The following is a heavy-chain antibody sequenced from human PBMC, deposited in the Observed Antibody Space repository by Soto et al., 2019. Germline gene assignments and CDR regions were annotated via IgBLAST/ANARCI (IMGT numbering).Heavy chain of an antibody. D-gene: IGHD6-19*01. V-gene: IGHV1-8*01. J-gene: IGHJ5*02. CDR2: MNPSTGNT. CDR3: ARGRIVVAGGFDP. CDR1: GYTFTSYD. Sequence: QVQLVQSGAEVMKPGASVKVSCKASGYTFTSYDIIWVRQATGQGLEWMGWMNPSTGNTDNAQKFQGRLTMTRNTSISTAYMELSSLRFEDTALYYCARGRIVVAGGFDPWGQGTLVTVSS.